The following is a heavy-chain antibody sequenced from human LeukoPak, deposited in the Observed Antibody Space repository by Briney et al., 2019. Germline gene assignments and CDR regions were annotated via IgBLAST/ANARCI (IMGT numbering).Heavy chain of an antibody. CDR1: GYSISNAYF. Sequence: SETLSLTCTVSGYSISNAYFWGWIRQPPGKGLEWIGSLYHSGSTYYNPSLKSRVATSVDTSKNRFSLKLTSVTAADTAVYYCARELHSGSYYFDYWGQGILVTVSS. CDR3: ARELHSGSYYFDY. CDR2: LYHSGST. D-gene: IGHD1-26*01. V-gene: IGHV4-38-2*02. J-gene: IGHJ4*02.